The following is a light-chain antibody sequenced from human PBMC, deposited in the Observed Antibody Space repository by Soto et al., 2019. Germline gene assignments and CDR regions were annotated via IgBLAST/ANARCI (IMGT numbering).Light chain of an antibody. J-gene: IGKJ5*01. CDR1: QSVGTY. Sequence: EIVLTQSPATLSLSPGERASLSCRASQSVGTYLAWYQQKPGQAPRLLIFDASNRATGIPDRFSGSGSGADFTLTISSLEPEDYAVYYCQQRTTWPSITFGQGTRLEIK. CDR2: DAS. CDR3: QQRTTWPSIT. V-gene: IGKV3-11*01.